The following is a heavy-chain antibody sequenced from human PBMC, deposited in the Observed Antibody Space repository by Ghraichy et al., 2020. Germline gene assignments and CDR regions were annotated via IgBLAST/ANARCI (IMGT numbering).Heavy chain of an antibody. J-gene: IGHJ4*02. Sequence: GGSLRLSCAASGFTFSSYGMHWVRQAPGKGLEWVAVIWYDGSNKYYADSVKGRFTISRDNSKNTLYLQMNSLRAEDTAVYYCARDQRIPEYYFDYWGQGTLVTVSS. CDR3: ARDQRIPEYYFDY. V-gene: IGHV3-33*08. CDR2: IWYDGSNK. CDR1: GFTFSSYG.